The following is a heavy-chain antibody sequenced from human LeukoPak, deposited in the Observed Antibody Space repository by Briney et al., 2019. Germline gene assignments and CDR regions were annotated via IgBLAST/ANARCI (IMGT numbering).Heavy chain of an antibody. J-gene: IGHJ6*02. Sequence: GGSLRLSCAGSGFSFRDYYMSWIRQAPGKGLEWVSYISSSGSTIFYADSVKGRFTISRDNAKNSLYLQMNSLRTEDTAVYYCARCWSRPYYYGMDVWGQGTTVIVSS. CDR2: ISSSGSTI. V-gene: IGHV3-11*01. D-gene: IGHD3-3*01. CDR1: GFSFRDYY. CDR3: ARCWSRPYYYGMDV.